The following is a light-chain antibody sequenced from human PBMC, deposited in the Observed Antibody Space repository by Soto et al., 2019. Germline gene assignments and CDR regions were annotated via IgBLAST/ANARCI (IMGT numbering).Light chain of an antibody. CDR3: QSYDNSLSAWV. CDR2: GND. J-gene: IGLJ3*02. Sequence: QSVSTQPPSVSGAPGQRVTISCSGSSSNIGAPFDVHWYQQVPGSAPKIVIYGNDNRPSGVPGRFSGSKSGTSASLAITGLQAEDEADYFCQSYDNSLSAWVFGGGTKLTVL. CDR1: SSNIGAPFD. V-gene: IGLV1-40*01.